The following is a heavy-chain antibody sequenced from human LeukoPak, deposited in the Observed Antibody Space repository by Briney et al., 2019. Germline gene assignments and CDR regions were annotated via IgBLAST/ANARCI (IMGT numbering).Heavy chain of an antibody. CDR3: AREEYSSSWGAFDI. V-gene: IGHV4-34*01. J-gene: IGHJ3*02. CDR2: INHSGST. Sequence: SETLSLTCAVYGGSFSGYYWSWIRQPPGKGLEWIGEINHSGSTNYNPSLKSRVTISVDTSKNQFSLKLSSVTAADTAVYYCAREEYSSSWGAFDIWGQGTMVTVSS. CDR1: GGSFSGYY. D-gene: IGHD6-6*01.